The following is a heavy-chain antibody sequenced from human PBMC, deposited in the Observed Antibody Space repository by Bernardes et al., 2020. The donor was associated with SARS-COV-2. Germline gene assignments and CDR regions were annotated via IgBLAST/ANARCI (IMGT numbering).Heavy chain of an antibody. J-gene: IGHJ6*02. CDR3: ARDPRSHYDFWSGYDYYYGMDV. Sequence: GGSLRPSCAASGFTFSSYGMHWVRQAPGKGLEWVAVIWYDGSNKYYADSVKGRFTIARDNSKNTLYLQMNSLRAEDTAVYYCARDPRSHYDFWSGYDYYYGMDVWGQGTTVTVSS. CDR1: GFTFSSYG. CDR2: IWYDGSNK. V-gene: IGHV3-33*01. D-gene: IGHD3-3*01.